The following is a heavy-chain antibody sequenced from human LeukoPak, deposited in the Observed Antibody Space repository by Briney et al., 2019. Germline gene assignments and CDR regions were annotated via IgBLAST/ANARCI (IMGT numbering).Heavy chain of an antibody. V-gene: IGHV3-23*01. D-gene: IGHD3-16*01. Sequence: GGSLRLSCAASGSTFSSYAMSWVRQAPGKGLEWVSAISGSGGSTYYADSVKGRFTISRDNSKNTLYLQMNSLRAEDTAVYYCAKDGGKSPHNWFDPWGQGTLVTVSS. J-gene: IGHJ5*02. CDR1: GSTFSSYA. CDR3: AKDGGKSPHNWFDP. CDR2: ISGSGGST.